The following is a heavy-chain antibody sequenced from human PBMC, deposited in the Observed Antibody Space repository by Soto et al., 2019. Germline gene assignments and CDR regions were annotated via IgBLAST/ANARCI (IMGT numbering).Heavy chain of an antibody. J-gene: IGHJ3*02. V-gene: IGHV3-23*01. D-gene: IGHD1-26*01. CDR2: ISGSGGST. CDR3: AKGAQGGSYGVERPHDAFDI. Sequence: GGSLRLSCAASGFTFSSYAMSWVRQAPGKGLEWVSAISGSGGSTYYADSVKGRFTISRDNSKNTLYLQMNSLRAEDTAVYYCAKGAQGGSYGVERPHDAFDIWGQGTMVTVSS. CDR1: GFTFSSYA.